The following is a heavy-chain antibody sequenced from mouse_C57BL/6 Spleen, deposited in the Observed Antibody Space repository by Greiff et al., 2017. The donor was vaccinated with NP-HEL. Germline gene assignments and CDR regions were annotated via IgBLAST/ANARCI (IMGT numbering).Heavy chain of an antibody. Sequence: EVQLQQSGTVLARPGASVKMSCKTSGYTFTSYWMHWVKQRPGQGLEWIGAIYPGNSDTSYNQKFKGKAKLTAVTSASTAYMELSSLTNEDSAVYYCTRSEIYYDYGFDYWGQGTTLTVSS. D-gene: IGHD2-4*01. J-gene: IGHJ2*01. CDR3: TRSEIYYDYGFDY. V-gene: IGHV1-5*01. CDR1: GYTFTSYW. CDR2: IYPGNSDT.